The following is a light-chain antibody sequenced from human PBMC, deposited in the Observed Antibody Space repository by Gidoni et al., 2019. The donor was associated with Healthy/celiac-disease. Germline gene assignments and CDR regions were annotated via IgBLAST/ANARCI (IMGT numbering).Light chain of an antibody. CDR1: SSTIGSNT. CDR3: AAWDDSLNGWV. J-gene: IGLJ3*02. CDR2: SNN. V-gene: IGLV1-44*01. Sequence: SVLTQPPSASGTPGQSVTISCSGSSSTIGSNTVNWYQQLPGTAPKLLIYSNNPRPSGVPDRFSGSKSGTSASLAISGLQSEDEADYYWAAWDDSLNGWVFGGGTKLTVL.